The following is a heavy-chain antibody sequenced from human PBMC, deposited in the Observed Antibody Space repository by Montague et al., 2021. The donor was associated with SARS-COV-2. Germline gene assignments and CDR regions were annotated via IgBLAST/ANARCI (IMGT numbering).Heavy chain of an antibody. CDR3: ARGAPGY. CDR1: GGSFSDYH. Sequence: SETLSLTCAVYGGSFSDYHWTWIRQSPGGGLEWIGQINYGGSTTYNPTLRSRVTISIDTSKTQFSLKLTSVTAADTAVYNCARGAPGYWGQGTLVTVSS. D-gene: IGHD1-1*01. J-gene: IGHJ4*02. CDR2: INYGGST. V-gene: IGHV4-34*01.